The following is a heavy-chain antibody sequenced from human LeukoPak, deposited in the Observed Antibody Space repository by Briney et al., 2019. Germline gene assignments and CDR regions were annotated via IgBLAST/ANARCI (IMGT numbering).Heavy chain of an antibody. V-gene: IGHV4-34*01. CDR1: GGSFSGYY. D-gene: IGHD4-17*01. CDR2: INHSGST. Sequence: SETLSLTCSVYGGSFSGYYWSWIRQPPGKGLEWIGGINHSGSTNYNSSLKSRVIISGDTSKNQFSLKLSSVTAADTAVYYCARTVTLDYWGQGTLVTVSS. J-gene: IGHJ4*02. CDR3: ARTVTLDY.